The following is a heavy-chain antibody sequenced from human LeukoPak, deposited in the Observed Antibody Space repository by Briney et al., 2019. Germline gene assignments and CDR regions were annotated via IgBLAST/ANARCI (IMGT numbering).Heavy chain of an antibody. J-gene: IGHJ3*02. V-gene: IGHV4-61*05. CDR1: GGSISSSNYY. CDR3: AGAPDCSSTSCYGDAFDI. CDR2: IYYSGST. Sequence: SETLSLTCTVSGGSISSSNYYWGWIRQPPGKGLEWIGYIYYSGSTNYNPSLKSRVTISVDTSKNQFSLKLSSVTAADTAVYYCAGAPDCSSTSCYGDAFDIWGQGTMVTVSS. D-gene: IGHD2-2*01.